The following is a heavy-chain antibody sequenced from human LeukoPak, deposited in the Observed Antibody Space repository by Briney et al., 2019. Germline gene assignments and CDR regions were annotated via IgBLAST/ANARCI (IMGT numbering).Heavy chain of an antibody. CDR3: ARDSRDDFWSGPYGMDV. V-gene: IGHV4-59*01. Sequence: SETLSLTCAVYGGSFSGYYWSWIRQPPGKGLEWIGYIYYSGSTNYNPSLKSRVTISVDTSKNQFSLKLSSVTAADTAVYYCARDSRDDFWSGPYGMDVWGQGTTVTVSS. CDR2: IYYSGST. D-gene: IGHD3-3*01. CDR1: GGSFSGYY. J-gene: IGHJ6*02.